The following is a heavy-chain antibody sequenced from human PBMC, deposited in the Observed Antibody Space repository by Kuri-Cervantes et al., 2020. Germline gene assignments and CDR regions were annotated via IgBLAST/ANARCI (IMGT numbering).Heavy chain of an antibody. CDR2: IYHSGST. CDR3: AKHLVQGVIQIFGWFDP. V-gene: IGHV4-38-2*01. J-gene: IGHJ5*02. D-gene: IGHD3-10*01. Sequence: ESLKISCAVSGYSISSGYYWGWIRQPPGKGLEWIGSIYHSGSTYYNPSLKSRVTISVDTSKNQFSLKLSSVTAADTAVYYCAKHLVQGVIQIFGWFDPWGQGTLVTVSS. CDR1: GYSISSGYY.